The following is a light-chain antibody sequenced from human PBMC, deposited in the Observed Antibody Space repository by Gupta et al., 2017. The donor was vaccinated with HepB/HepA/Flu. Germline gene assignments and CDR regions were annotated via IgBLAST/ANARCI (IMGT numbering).Light chain of an antibody. Sequence: QSALPQPASVSGSPGQSITISCTGTGSDIGDFNYVSWYQQHPGQVPKLIIYDVSDRPSGVSNRFSGSKSGNTASLTISGLQAEDEADYYCSSFTSSSTAVFGGGTKLTVL. V-gene: IGLV2-14*01. CDR1: GSDIGDFNY. CDR3: SSFTSSSTAV. CDR2: DVS. J-gene: IGLJ2*01.